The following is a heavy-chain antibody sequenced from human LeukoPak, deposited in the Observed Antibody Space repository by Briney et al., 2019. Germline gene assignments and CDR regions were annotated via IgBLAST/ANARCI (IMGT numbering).Heavy chain of an antibody. CDR3: ARDSDSRNPYGSGSYYNQFDY. CDR1: GGTFSSYA. Sequence: SVKVSCKASGGTFSSYAISWVRQAPGQGLEWMGGIIPIFGTANYAQKFQGRVTITADESTSTAYMELSCLRSEDTAVYYCARDSDSRNPYGSGSYYNQFDYWGQGTLVTVSS. J-gene: IGHJ4*02. CDR2: IIPIFGTA. V-gene: IGHV1-69*13. D-gene: IGHD3-10*01.